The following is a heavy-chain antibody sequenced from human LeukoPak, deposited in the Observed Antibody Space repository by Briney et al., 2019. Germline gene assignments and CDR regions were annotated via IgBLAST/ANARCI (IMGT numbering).Heavy chain of an antibody. V-gene: IGHV4-61*02. D-gene: IGHD5-18*01. J-gene: IGHJ6*03. Sequence: SQTLSLTCSVSGGSISSGSYYWSWIRQPAGKGLEWIGRIYTSGSTNYNPSLKSRVTISLDTSKNQFSLKLSSVTAADTAVYYCARGYNYGLRYYYYMDVWDKGTTVTVSS. CDR3: ARGYNYGLRYYYYMDV. CDR1: GGSISSGSYY. CDR2: IYTSGST.